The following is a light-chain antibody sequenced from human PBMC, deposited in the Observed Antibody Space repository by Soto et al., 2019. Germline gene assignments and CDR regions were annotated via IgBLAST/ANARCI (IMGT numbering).Light chain of an antibody. V-gene: IGLV2-8*01. CDR2: EVS. J-gene: IGLJ2*01. CDR3: SSYAGSNNLV. Sequence: QSALTQPPSASGSPAQSVTLSCTGTSSDVGGYNYVSWYQQHPGKAPKLMSYEVSKRPSGVPDRFSGSKSGNTASLTVSGLQAEDEADYYCSSYAGSNNLVFGGGTKLTVL. CDR1: SSDVGGYNY.